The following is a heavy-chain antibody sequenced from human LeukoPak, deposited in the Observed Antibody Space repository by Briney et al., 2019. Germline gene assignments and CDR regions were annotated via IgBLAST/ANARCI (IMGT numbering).Heavy chain of an antibody. D-gene: IGHD4-17*01. J-gene: IGHJ5*02. V-gene: IGHV1-69*04. CDR2: IIPILGIA. CDR3: ARVFMDYDYGDYGDFGWFDP. Sequence: REASVKVSCKASGGTFSSYAISWVRQAPGQGLEWMGRIIPILGIANYAQKFQGRVTITADKSTSTAYMELSSLRSEDTAVYYCARVFMDYDYGDYGDFGWFDPWGQGTLVTVSS. CDR1: GGTFSSYA.